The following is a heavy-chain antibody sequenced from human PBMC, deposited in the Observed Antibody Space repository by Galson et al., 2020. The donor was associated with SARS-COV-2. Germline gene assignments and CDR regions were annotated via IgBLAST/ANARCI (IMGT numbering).Heavy chain of an antibody. D-gene: IGHD3-10*01. Sequence: ASVKVSCKASGYTFTGYYMHWVRQAPGQGLEWMGRINPNSGGTNYAQKFQGRVTMTRDTSISTAYMELSRLRSDDTAVYYCARDIGFGELLNWFDAWGQGTLVTVSS. CDR2: INPNSGGT. CDR3: ARDIGFGELLNWFDA. CDR1: GYTFTGYY. V-gene: IGHV1-2*06. J-gene: IGHJ5*02.